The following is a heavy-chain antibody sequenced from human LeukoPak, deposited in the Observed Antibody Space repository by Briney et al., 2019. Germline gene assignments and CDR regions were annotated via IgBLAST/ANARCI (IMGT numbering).Heavy chain of an antibody. D-gene: IGHD3-16*01. Sequence: SETLSLTCTVSGGSISTYYWSWIRQPPGKGLEWIGYIDYGGSTSFNPSLKSRVTISLDTSNNQFSLNLFSVTAADTAVYYCARLNGGSWGQGTLVTVSS. CDR2: IDYGGST. CDR3: ARLNGGS. CDR1: GGSISTYY. V-gene: IGHV4-59*08. J-gene: IGHJ4*02.